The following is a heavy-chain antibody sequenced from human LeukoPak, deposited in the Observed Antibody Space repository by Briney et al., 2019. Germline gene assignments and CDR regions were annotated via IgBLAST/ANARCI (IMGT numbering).Heavy chain of an antibody. CDR2: INHSGST. CDR1: GGSFSGYY. CDR3: ASVGIQHLINY. V-gene: IGHV4-34*01. D-gene: IGHD3-16*01. J-gene: IGHJ4*02. Sequence: SETQSLTCAGYGGSFSGYYWSWIRQPPGKGLEWIGEINHSGSTNYNPSLKSRVTISVDTSKNQFSLKLSSVTAADTAVYYCASVGIQHLINYWGQGTLVTVSS.